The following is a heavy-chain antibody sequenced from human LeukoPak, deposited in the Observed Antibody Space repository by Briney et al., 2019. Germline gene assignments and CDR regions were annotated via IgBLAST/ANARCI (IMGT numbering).Heavy chain of an antibody. J-gene: IGHJ4*02. CDR2: IYYSGST. D-gene: IGHD3-10*01. CDR1: GGSISSYY. Sequence: SETLSLTCTVSGGSISSYYWSWIRQPPGKGLEWIGYIYYSGSTNYNPSLKSRVTISVGTSKNQFSLKLSSVTAADTAVYYCARERYYGSGIQAIDYWGQGTLVTVSS. V-gene: IGHV4-59*01. CDR3: ARERYYGSGIQAIDY.